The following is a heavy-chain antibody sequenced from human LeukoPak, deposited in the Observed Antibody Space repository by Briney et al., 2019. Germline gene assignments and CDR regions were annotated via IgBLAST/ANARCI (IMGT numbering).Heavy chain of an antibody. CDR2: ISGSGGST. D-gene: IGHD2-21*01. V-gene: IGHV3-23*01. Sequence: AGGSLRLSCAASGFTFSSYGMSWVRQAPGKGLEWVSAISGSGGSTYYADSVKGRFTISRDNSKNTLYLQMNSLRAEDTAVYYCARRVIAVGLDYWGQGTLVTVSS. J-gene: IGHJ4*02. CDR3: ARRVIAVGLDY. CDR1: GFTFSSYG.